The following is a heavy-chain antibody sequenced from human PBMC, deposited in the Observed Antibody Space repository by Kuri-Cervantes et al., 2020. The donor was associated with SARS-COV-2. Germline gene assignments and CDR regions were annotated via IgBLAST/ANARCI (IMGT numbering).Heavy chain of an antibody. Sequence: GESLKISCAASGFTFSNYAIHWVRQAPGKGLEWVSSMTSSSSYIYYADSVKGRFTISRDNSNNSLSLQMNSLRAEDTAVYYCARDGYCGSNSCYQDYWAQGTLVTVSS. J-gene: IGHJ4*02. CDR1: GFTFSNYA. D-gene: IGHD2-2*03. V-gene: IGHV3-21*01. CDR2: MTSSSSYI. CDR3: ARDGYCGSNSCYQDY.